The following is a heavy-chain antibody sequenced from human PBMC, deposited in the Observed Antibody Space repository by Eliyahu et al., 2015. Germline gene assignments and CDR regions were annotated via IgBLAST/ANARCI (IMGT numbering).Heavy chain of an antibody. J-gene: IGHJ5*01. CDR1: GDSLGSSNYY. CDR2: VVNSGST. Sequence: QLQLQESGPGLVRPSETLSLTCAVSGDSLGSSNYYWGWVRQPPGKGLEWIGSVVNSGSTYKNPALKNRITMSVDTSRNQFSLKMTSLSAADTAVYFCARLDPRDSWGHGTLVTVSS. CDR3: ARLDPRDS. D-gene: IGHD2-2*03. V-gene: IGHV4-39*01.